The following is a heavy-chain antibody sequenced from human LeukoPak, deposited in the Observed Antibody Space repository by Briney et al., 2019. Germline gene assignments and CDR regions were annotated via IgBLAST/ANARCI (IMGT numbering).Heavy chain of an antibody. V-gene: IGHV3-23*01. D-gene: IGHD1-26*01. CDR1: GFTFSSYA. Sequence: GGSLRLSCAASGFTFSSYAMSWVRQAPGERLEWVSAISGNGGSTYYADSVKGRFTISRDNSKNTLYLQMNSLRAEDTAVYYCAKDHSRSYKRDWFDPWGQGTLVTVSS. J-gene: IGHJ5*02. CDR2: ISGNGGST. CDR3: AKDHSRSYKRDWFDP.